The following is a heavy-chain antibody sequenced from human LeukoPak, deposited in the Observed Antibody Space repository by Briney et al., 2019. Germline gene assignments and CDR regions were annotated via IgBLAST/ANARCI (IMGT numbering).Heavy chain of an antibody. CDR2: IYYSGST. Sequence: SETLSLTCTVSGGSIGSSSYYWGWIRQPPGKGLEWIGSIYYSGSTYYNPSLKSRVTISVDTSKNQFSLKLSSVTAADTAVYYCARHGKFHYSSGPNPPFFDYWGQGTLVTVSS. CDR1: GGSIGSSSYY. V-gene: IGHV4-39*01. CDR3: ARHGKFHYSSGPNPPFFDY. J-gene: IGHJ4*02. D-gene: IGHD6-19*01.